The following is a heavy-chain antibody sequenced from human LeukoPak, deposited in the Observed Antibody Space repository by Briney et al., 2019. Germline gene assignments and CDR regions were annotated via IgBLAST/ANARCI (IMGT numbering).Heavy chain of an antibody. CDR3: AREGITVVRGVLYGMDV. CDR2: IYSGGSK. Sequence: GGSLRLSCAASGFTFSSNYMSWVRQAPGKGLEWVSVIYSGGSKYCAGSGKGRFTISRDNSKNTLYLQMTSLRAEDRAVYYCAREGITVVRGVLYGMDVWGQGTTVTVSS. J-gene: IGHJ6*02. D-gene: IGHD3-10*01. CDR1: GFTFSSNY. V-gene: IGHV3-66*01.